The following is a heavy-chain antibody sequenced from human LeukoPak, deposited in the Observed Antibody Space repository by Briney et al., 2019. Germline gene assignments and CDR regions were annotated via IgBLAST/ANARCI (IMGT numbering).Heavy chain of an antibody. J-gene: IGHJ4*02. D-gene: IGHD7-27*01. CDR1: GDFITAYY. CDR3: ASNTGTVFDY. CDR2: VYYTGST. V-gene: IGHV4-59*01. Sequence: SETLSLICTVSGDFITAYYWSWIRQPPGQGLEWIGYVYYTGSTEYNPSLRSRVTISLEMSKHQFSLNLTSVTAADTAVYYCASNTGTVFDYWGQGALVTVSS.